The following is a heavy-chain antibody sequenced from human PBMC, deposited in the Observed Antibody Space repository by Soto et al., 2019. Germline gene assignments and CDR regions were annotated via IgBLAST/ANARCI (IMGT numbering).Heavy chain of an antibody. CDR1: GGSISSYY. J-gene: IGHJ4*02. V-gene: IGHV4-59*08. D-gene: IGHD3-16*01. CDR3: ARHPPYSAFDY. Sequence: QVQLQESGPGLVKPSETLSLTCTVSGGSISSYYWSWIRRPPGKGLEWIGYIYYSGNTNYNPSLKSRLTISVDTSKNQFSLKLSSATAADTAVYYCARHPPYSAFDYWGQGTLVTVSS. CDR2: IYYSGNT.